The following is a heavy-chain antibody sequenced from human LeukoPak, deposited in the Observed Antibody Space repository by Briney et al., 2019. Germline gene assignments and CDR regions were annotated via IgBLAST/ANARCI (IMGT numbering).Heavy chain of an antibody. V-gene: IGHV1-2*02. D-gene: IGHD6-19*01. J-gene: IGHJ4*02. CDR3: ARDSIAVADVLDY. Sequence: ASVKVSCKASGYTFTGYYMHWVRQAPGQGLEWMGWINPNSGGTNYAQKFQGRVTMTRDTSISTAYTELSRLRSDDTAVYYCARDSIAVADVLDYWGQGTLVTVSS. CDR2: INPNSGGT. CDR1: GYTFTGYY.